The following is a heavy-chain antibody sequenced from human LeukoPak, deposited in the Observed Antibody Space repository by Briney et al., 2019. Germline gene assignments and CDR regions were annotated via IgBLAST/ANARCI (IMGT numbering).Heavy chain of an antibody. D-gene: IGHD3-16*01. J-gene: IGHJ4*02. Sequence: EASVKVSCKASGYTFTSHGISWLRQAPGQGLEWMGWISSNNGNTKYAQKFQGRVTMTTETSTSTAYMELRSLRSDDTAVYYCARDEGGPVNYWGQGTLVTVSS. CDR2: ISSNNGNT. V-gene: IGHV1-18*01. CDR3: ARDEGGPVNY. CDR1: GYTFTSHG.